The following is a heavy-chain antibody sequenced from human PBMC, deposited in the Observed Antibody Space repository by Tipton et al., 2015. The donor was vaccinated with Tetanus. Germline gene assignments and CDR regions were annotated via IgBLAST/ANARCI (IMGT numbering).Heavy chain of an antibody. J-gene: IGHJ4*02. CDR2: IAGSVGST. CDR3: AKAKTWINLWFGDY. CDR1: GFTFSSYP. V-gene: IGHV3-23*01. Sequence: SLRLSCAASGFTFSSYPMAWVRQAPGKGLEWVSGIAGSVGSTYYADSVRGRFTVSRYNSQNILFLQMNSLRAEDTAVYYCAKAKTWINLWFGDYWGQGVLVIVSP. D-gene: IGHD3-10*01.